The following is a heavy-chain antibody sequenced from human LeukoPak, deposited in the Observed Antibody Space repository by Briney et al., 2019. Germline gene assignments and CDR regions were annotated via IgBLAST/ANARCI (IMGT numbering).Heavy chain of an antibody. J-gene: IGHJ6*02. CDR3: ARERPVVPAAPYYYYYGMDV. CDR1: GGTFSSYA. D-gene: IGHD2-2*01. Sequence: ASVKVSCKASGGTFSSYAISWVRQAPGQGLEWMGGIIPIFGTANYAQKFQGRVTITTDESTSTAYMELSSLRSEDTAVYYCARERPVVPAAPYYYYYGMDVWGQGTTVTVSS. V-gene: IGHV1-69*05. CDR2: IIPIFGTA.